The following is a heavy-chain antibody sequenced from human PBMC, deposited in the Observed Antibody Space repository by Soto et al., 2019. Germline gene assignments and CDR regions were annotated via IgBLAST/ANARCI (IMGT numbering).Heavy chain of an antibody. CDR2: INPNSGGT. J-gene: IGHJ5*02. CDR1: GYTFTGYY. D-gene: IGHD3-22*01. CDR3: ARAGGYYDSSGYYQNWFDP. V-gene: IGHV1-2*02. Sequence: ASVKVSCKASGYTFTGYYMHWVRQAPGQGLEWMGWINPNSGGTNYAQKFQGRVTMTRDTSISTAYMELSRLRSDDTAVYYCARAGGYYDSSGYYQNWFDPWGQGTLVTVS.